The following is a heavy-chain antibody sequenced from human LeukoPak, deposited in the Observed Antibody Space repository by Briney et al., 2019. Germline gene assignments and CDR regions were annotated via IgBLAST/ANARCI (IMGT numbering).Heavy chain of an antibody. CDR1: GGSISSYY. Sequence: SETLSLTCTVSGGSISSYYWSWIRQPPGKGLEWIGYIYYSGSTNYNPSLKSRVTISVDTSKNQFSLKLSSVTAADTAVYYCARAVARGVILADWGQGTLVTVSS. V-gene: IGHV4-59*01. J-gene: IGHJ4*02. CDR2: IYYSGST. D-gene: IGHD3-10*01. CDR3: ARAVARGVILAD.